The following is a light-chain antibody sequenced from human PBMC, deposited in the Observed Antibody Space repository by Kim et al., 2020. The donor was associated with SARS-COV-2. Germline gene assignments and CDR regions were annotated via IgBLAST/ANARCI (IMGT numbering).Light chain of an antibody. CDR2: YDS. J-gene: IGLJ2*01. CDR1: NIGSKS. V-gene: IGLV3-21*04. Sequence: SYELTQPPSVSVAPGKTARITCGGNNIGSKSVHWYQQKPGQAPVLVIYYDSDRPSGIPERFSGSNSGNTATLTISRVEAGDDADYYCQVWDSSYVVFGGG. CDR3: QVWDSSYVV.